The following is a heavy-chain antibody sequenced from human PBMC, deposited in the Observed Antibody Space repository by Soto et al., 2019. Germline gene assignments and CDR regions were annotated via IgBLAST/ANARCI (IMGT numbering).Heavy chain of an antibody. CDR3: VRDGTKTLRDWFDP. CDR2: IYATGTT. D-gene: IGHD1-1*01. V-gene: IGHV4-4*07. CDR1: GPPIRGFY. Sequence: SETLSLSSPVSGPPIRGFYLSWIRKSAGKGPEWIGRIYATGTTDYNPSLKSRVMMSVDTSKKQFSLKLRSVTAADTAVYYCVRDGTKTLRDWFDPWGQGISVTVS. J-gene: IGHJ5*02.